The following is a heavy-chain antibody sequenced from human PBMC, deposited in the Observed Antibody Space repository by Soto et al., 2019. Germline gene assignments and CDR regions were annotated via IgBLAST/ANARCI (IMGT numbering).Heavy chain of an antibody. Sequence: PSETLSLTCTVSGGSISSYYWSWIRQPPGKGLEWIGYIYYSGSTNYNPSLRSRVTISVDTSKNQFSLKLSSVIAADTAVYYCARDGARGGEFAYWGRGPLVTVSS. D-gene: IGHD3-10*01. CDR3: ARDGARGGEFAY. J-gene: IGHJ4*02. CDR1: GGSISSYY. V-gene: IGHV4-59*01. CDR2: IYYSGST.